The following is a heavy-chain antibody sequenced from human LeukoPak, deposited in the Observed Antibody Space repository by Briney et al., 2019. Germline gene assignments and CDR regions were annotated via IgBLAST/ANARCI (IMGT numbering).Heavy chain of an antibody. CDR3: ARGDSSGWYRRDPPILFDY. D-gene: IGHD6-19*01. CDR1: GVSISSGSYY. J-gene: IGHJ4*02. V-gene: IGHV4-61*02. CDR2: IYTSGST. Sequence: KSSETLSLTCTVSGVSISSGSYYWSWIRQPAGKGLEWIGRIYTSGSTNYNPSLKSRVTISVDTSKNQFSLKLSSVTAADTAVYYCARGDSSGWYRRDPPILFDYWGQGTLVTVSS.